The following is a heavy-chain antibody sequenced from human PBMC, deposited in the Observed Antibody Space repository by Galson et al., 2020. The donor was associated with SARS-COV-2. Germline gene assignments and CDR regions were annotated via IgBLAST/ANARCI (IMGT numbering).Heavy chain of an antibody. J-gene: IGHJ4*02. Sequence: SETLSLTCAVYGGSFSGQYWSWIRQTPEKGLEWIGEINHDGSSNYNPSLRSRVTMSVDASKNQFSLRLSSLTAADTAIYYCAKYGGNSYHDSWGQGTLVTVSS. V-gene: IGHV4-34*01. CDR2: INHDGSS. CDR1: GGSFSGQY. D-gene: IGHD2-21*02. CDR3: AKYGGNSYHDS.